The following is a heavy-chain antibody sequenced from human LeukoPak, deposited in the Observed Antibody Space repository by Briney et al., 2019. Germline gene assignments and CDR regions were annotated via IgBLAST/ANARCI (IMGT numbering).Heavy chain of an antibody. J-gene: IGHJ4*02. V-gene: IGHV3-53*01. Sequence: PGGSLRPSCAASGFTVSSNYMSWVRQAPGKGLEWVSVIYSGGSTYYADSVKGRFTISRDNPKNTLYLQMNSLRAEDTAVYYCAKRVWGSYRYTDYWGQGTLVTVSS. CDR3: AKRVWGSYRYTDY. CDR2: IYSGGST. D-gene: IGHD3-16*02. CDR1: GFTVSSNY.